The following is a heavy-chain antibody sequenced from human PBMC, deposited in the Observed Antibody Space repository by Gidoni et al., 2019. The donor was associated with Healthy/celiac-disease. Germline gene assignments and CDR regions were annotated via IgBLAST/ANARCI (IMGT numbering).Heavy chain of an antibody. CDR2: ISSNGGST. V-gene: IGHV3-64D*06. D-gene: IGHD1-26*01. CDR1: GFTFSSYA. Sequence: VQLVESVGGLVQPGGSLSLSCSASGFTFSSYAMHWVRQAPGKGLEYVSTISSNGGSTYYADSVKGRFTISRDNSKNTLYLQMSSLRAEDTAVYYCVRTVGATTVGFGYWGQGTLVTVSS. J-gene: IGHJ4*02. CDR3: VRTVGATTVGFGY.